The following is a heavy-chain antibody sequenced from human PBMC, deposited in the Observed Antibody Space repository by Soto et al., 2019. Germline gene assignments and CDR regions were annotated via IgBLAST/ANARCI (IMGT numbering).Heavy chain of an antibody. J-gene: IGHJ4*02. D-gene: IGHD5-18*01. CDR2: ISGSGSTI. CDR1: GFSFSSYA. CDR3: AKDRVQLPF. Sequence: GWSLRLSCAASGFSFSSYAMTWVRQAPGKGLEWVSGISGSGSTIYYADSVKGRFTISRDNSKNTLYLQMNSLRAEDTAVYYCAKDRVQLPFWGQGTLVTVSS. V-gene: IGHV3-23*01.